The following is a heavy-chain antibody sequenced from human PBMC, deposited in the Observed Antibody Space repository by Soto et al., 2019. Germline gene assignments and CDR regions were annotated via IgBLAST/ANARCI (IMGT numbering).Heavy chain of an antibody. Sequence: GESLKISCAASGFTFSSYWMSWVRQAPGKGLEWVANIKQDGSEKYYVDSVKGRFTISRDNAKNSLYLQMNSLRAEDTAVYYCARVYYSGYSYGYLHYYYGMDVWGQGTTVTVSS. CDR2: IKQDGSEK. V-gene: IGHV3-7*01. CDR1: GFTFSSYW. D-gene: IGHD5-18*01. J-gene: IGHJ6*02. CDR3: ARVYYSGYSYGYLHYYYGMDV.